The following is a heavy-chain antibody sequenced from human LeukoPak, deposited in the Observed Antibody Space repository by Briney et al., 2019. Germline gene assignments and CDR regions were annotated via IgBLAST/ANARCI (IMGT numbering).Heavy chain of an antibody. CDR1: GFTFSNYY. J-gene: IGHJ6*03. CDR3: AREAGYYDILTGYAFTRYYMDV. D-gene: IGHD3-9*01. CDR2: ISSSGSTI. V-gene: IGHV3-11*01. Sequence: GGSLRLSCAASGFTFSNYYMSWVSQAPGKGGEWVSYISSSGSTIYYADSVKGRFTIARDNAKKSLYLQMNSVRAEDTGVYYCAREAGYYDILTGYAFTRYYMDVWGKGTTVTISS.